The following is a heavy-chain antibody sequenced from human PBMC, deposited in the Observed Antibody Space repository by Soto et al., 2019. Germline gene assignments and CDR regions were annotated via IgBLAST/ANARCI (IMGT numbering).Heavy chain of an antibody. J-gene: IGHJ6*02. CDR1: GITFSDYY. V-gene: IGHV3-11*06. CDR3: ARDASRAYGMDV. CDR2: ISSSGSYT. Sequence: QVQLVESGGGLVKPGGSLRLSCAASGITFSDYYMTWIRQAPGKGLEWVSYISSSGSYTNYADSVKGRFTISRDNAKNSLYLEMNSPRAEDTAVYYCARDASRAYGMDVWGQGTTVTVSS. D-gene: IGHD3-10*01.